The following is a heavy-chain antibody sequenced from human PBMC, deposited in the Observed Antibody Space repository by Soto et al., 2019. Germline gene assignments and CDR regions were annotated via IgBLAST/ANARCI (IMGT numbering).Heavy chain of an antibody. CDR1: GFTFSSYG. CDR3: ARDTRMVVVPAAIYYYYYGMDV. D-gene: IGHD2-2*01. CDR2: ISYDGSNK. J-gene: IGHJ6*02. V-gene: IGHV3-30*03. Sequence: GGSLRLSCAASGFTFSSYGMHWVRQAPGKGLEWVAVISYDGSNKYYAGAVKGRFTISRDNSKNTLYLQMNSLRAEDTAVYYCARDTRMVVVPAAIYYYYYGMDVWGQGTTVTVSS.